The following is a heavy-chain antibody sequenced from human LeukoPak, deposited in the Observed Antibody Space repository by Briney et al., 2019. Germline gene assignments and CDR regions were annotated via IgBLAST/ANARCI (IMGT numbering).Heavy chain of an antibody. V-gene: IGHV3-7*04. CDR2: IKQDGSEK. Sequence: GGSLGLSCAASGFTFSSYWMSWVRQAPGKGLEWVANIKQDGSEKYYVDSVEGRFTISRDNAKNSLYLQMNSLRAEDTAVYYCARGPTYGWFDPWGRGTLVTVSS. D-gene: IGHD4-11*01. CDR1: GFTFSSYW. CDR3: ARGPTYGWFDP. J-gene: IGHJ5*02.